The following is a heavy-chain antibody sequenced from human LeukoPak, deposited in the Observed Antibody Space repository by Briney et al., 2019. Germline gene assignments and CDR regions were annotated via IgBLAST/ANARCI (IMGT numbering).Heavy chain of an antibody. D-gene: IGHD3/OR15-3a*01. Sequence: PGGSLRLSCAASGFTFSSYAMSWVRQAPGKGLEWVSAISGSGGSTYYADSVKGRFTISRDNTKNTLYLQMNSLRAGDTAVYCCAKTRPPAFWTSAAFDIWGEGTMVTVSS. CDR1: GFTFSSYA. CDR3: AKTRPPAFWTSAAFDI. J-gene: IGHJ3*02. CDR2: ISGSGGST. V-gene: IGHV3-23*01.